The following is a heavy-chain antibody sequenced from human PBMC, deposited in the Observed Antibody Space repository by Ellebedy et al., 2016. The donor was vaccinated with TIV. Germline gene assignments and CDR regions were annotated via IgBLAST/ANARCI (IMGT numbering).Heavy chain of an antibody. D-gene: IGHD3-3*01. CDR2: IKQDGSEK. Sequence: GGSLRLXXAASGFTFSSYWMSWVRQAPGKGLEWVANIKQDGSEKYYVDSVKGRFTISRDNAKNSLYLQMNSLRAEDTAVYYCARDGAGAVYYYYMDVWGKGTTVTVSS. CDR1: GFTFSSYW. CDR3: ARDGAGAVYYYYMDV. V-gene: IGHV3-7*01. J-gene: IGHJ6*03.